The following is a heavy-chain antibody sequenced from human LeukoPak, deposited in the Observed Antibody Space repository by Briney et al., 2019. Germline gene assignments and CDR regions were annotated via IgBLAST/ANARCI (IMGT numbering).Heavy chain of an antibody. CDR1: GFTFSNAW. V-gene: IGHV3-15*01. CDR2: IKSKTDGGTT. CDR3: TTEYYDILTGYFPIDY. Sequence: GGSLRLSCAASGFTFSNAWMIWVRQAPGKGLEWVGRIKSKTDGGTTDYAAPVKGRFTISRDDSKNTLYLQMNSLKTEDTAVYYCTTEYYDILTGYFPIDYWGQGTLVTVSS. J-gene: IGHJ4*02. D-gene: IGHD3-9*01.